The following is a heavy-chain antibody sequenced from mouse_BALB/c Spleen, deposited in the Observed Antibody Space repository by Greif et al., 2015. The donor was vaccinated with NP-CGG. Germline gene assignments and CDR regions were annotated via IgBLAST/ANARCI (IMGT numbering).Heavy chain of an antibody. CDR1: GFNIKDTY. Sequence: VQLQQSGAELVKPGASVKLSCTASGFNIKDTYMHWVKQRPEQGLEWIGRIDPANGNTKYDPKFQGKATITADTSSNTAYLQLSSLTSEDPAVYYCAAYYYGPAWCAYCGQGTLVTGAA. V-gene: IGHV14-3*02. CDR2: IDPANGNT. J-gene: IGHJ3*01. D-gene: IGHD1-1*01. CDR3: AAYYYGPAWCAY.